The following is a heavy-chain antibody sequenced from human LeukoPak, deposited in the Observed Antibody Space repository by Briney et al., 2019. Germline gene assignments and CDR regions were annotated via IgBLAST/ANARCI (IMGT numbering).Heavy chain of an antibody. CDR1: GYIFTSYD. Sequence: ASVQVSCKASGYIFTSYDINWVQQATGQGLEWLGWMNPNSGNTGYAQKFQGRVTMTRNTSISTAYMELSSLRSEDTAVYYCARDRPAPAAGNSRFDYWGQGTLVTVSS. CDR2: MNPNSGNT. D-gene: IGHD6-13*01. V-gene: IGHV1-8*01. J-gene: IGHJ4*02. CDR3: ARDRPAPAAGNSRFDY.